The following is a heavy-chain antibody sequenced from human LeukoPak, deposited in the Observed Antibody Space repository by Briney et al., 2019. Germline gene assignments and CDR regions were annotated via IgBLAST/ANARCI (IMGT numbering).Heavy chain of an antibody. Sequence: ASVKVSCKASGGTFSSYAISWVRQAPGQGLEWMGGIIPIFGTANYAQKFQGRVTITTDESTSTAYMELSSLRSEDTAVYYCARHSVGYCSSTSCEDDAFDIWGQGTMVTVSS. J-gene: IGHJ3*02. D-gene: IGHD2-2*01. V-gene: IGHV1-69*05. CDR2: IIPIFGTA. CDR1: GGTFSSYA. CDR3: ARHSVGYCSSTSCEDDAFDI.